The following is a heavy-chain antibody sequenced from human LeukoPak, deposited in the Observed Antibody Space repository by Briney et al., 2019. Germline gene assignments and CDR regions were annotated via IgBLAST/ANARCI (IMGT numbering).Heavy chain of an antibody. CDR1: GYTFTSYD. Sequence: ASVKVPCKASGYTFTSYDINWVRQATGQGLEWMGWMNPNSGNTGYAQKFQGRVTMTRNTSISTAYMELSSLRSEDTAVYYCARGITMVRGVMHFDYWGQGTLVTVSS. CDR3: ARGITMVRGVMHFDY. CDR2: MNPNSGNT. D-gene: IGHD3-10*01. V-gene: IGHV1-8*01. J-gene: IGHJ4*02.